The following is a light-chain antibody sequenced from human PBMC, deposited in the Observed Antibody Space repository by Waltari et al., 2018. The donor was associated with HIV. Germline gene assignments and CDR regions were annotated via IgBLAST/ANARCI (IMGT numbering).Light chain of an antibody. CDR2: SNN. J-gene: IGLJ3*02. V-gene: IGLV1-40*01. CDR1: SAGYD. Sequence: QSVLTQPPSVSGAPGQRVTISCTGSSAGYDVHWYQQIPGTAPKLLIYSNNNLPSGVPDRFSAFKSGTSASLAITGLQAEDEADYYGQSYDSRLSGWVFGGGTKLTVL. CDR3: QSYDSRLSGWV.